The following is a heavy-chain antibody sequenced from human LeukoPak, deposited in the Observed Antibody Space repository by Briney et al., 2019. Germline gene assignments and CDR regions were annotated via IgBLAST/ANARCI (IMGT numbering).Heavy chain of an antibody. J-gene: IGHJ4*02. CDR2: IYHSGST. D-gene: IGHD3-10*01. V-gene: IGHV4-38-2*02. CDR3: ATDWFYGSGSYYYHPPFDY. CDR1: GYSISSGYY. Sequence: PSETLSLTCAVSGYSISSGYYWGWIRQPPGKGLEWIGSIYHSGSTYYNPSLKSRVTISVDTSKNQFSLKLSSVTAADTAVYYCATDWFYGSGSYYYHPPFDYWGQGTLVTVSS.